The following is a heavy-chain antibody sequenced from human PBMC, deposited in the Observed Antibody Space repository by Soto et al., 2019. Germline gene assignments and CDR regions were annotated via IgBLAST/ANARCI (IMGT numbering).Heavy chain of an antibody. Sequence: GGSLRLSCAASGFTFSSYAMSWVRQAPGKGLEWVSAISGSGGSTYYADSVKGRFTISRDNSKNTLYLQMNSLRAEDTAVYYCARHIAARPQEEQDWGQGTLVTVSS. CDR1: GFTFSSYA. J-gene: IGHJ4*02. CDR2: ISGSGGST. V-gene: IGHV3-23*01. D-gene: IGHD6-6*01. CDR3: ARHIAARPQEEQD.